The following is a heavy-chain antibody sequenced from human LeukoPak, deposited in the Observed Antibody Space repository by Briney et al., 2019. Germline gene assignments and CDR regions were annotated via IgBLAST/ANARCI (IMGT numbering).Heavy chain of an antibody. V-gene: IGHV1-2*02. CDR1: GYSFTGYY. CDR3: AKGCCSSAGCQDWFDP. CDR2: INPNSGGT. D-gene: IGHD2-2*01. Sequence: ASVKVSCTASGYSFTGYYMNWVRQAPGQGLERMGWINPNSGGTNYAQKFKGRVTMTRDEAISSAYMQLSRLRSEDTAVYYVAKGCCSSAGCQDWFDPWGPGTLVTVSS. J-gene: IGHJ5*02.